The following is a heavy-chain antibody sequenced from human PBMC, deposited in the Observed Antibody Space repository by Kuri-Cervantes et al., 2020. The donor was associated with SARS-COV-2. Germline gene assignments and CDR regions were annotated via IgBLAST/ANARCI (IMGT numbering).Heavy chain of an antibody. V-gene: IGHV3-11*03. CDR1: GFTFSDYY. CDR2: ISSSSSYT. CDR3: ASRGNSRNWYFDL. Sequence: SWAASGFTFSDYYMSLRRRAPGKGLELVSYISSSSSYTNYADSVKGLFTISRDNAKKSLYLRMNGLGAEDTAVYYCASRGNSRNWYFDLWGRGTLVTVSS. J-gene: IGHJ2*01. D-gene: IGHD2/OR15-2a*01.